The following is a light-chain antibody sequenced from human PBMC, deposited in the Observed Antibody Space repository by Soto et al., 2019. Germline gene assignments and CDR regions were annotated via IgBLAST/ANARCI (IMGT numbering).Light chain of an antibody. J-gene: IGKJ4*01. Sequence: EIVLTQSPATLSLSPGERATISCRASQSVSSYLAWYQQKPGQAPRLLIYDASNRATGTPARFSGSGSGTDFTLTISSLEPEDFAVYYCQQRSNWPLTFGGGTKVDIK. CDR2: DAS. CDR3: QQRSNWPLT. V-gene: IGKV3-11*01. CDR1: QSVSSY.